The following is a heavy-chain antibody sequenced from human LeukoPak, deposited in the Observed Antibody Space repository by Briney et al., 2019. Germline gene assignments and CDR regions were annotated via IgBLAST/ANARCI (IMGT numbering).Heavy chain of an antibody. CDR1: GFTFSSYS. J-gene: IGHJ5*02. Sequence: PGGSLRLSCAASGFTFSSYSMNWVRQAPGKGLEWVSSISSSSSYIYYADSVKGRFTISRDNAKNSLYLQMNSLRAEDTAVYYCARNYDFWSGYYRVNNWFDPWGQGTLVTVSS. CDR2: ISSSSSYI. V-gene: IGHV3-21*01. CDR3: ARNYDFWSGYYRVNNWFDP. D-gene: IGHD3-3*01.